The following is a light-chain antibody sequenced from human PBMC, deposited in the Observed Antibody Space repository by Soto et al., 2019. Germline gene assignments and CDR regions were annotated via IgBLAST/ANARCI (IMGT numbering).Light chain of an antibody. J-gene: IGKJ2*01. Sequence: EIVLTQSPATLSLSPGERATLSCRASQSINNYLAWYQQKPGQAPRLLIYDSSNRPTGIPVRFSGGGSGTDFTLTISSLEPEDLAVYYCQQRSSWPRTFGQGTKLEIK. V-gene: IGKV3-11*01. CDR2: DSS. CDR3: QQRSSWPRT. CDR1: QSINNY.